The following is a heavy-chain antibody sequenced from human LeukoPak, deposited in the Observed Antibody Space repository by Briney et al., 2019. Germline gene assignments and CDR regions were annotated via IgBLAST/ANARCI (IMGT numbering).Heavy chain of an antibody. J-gene: IGHJ4*02. CDR3: AKDGDSGSYPGEVDY. Sequence: PGGSLRLSCAASGFTFSSYWMSWVRQAPGKGLEWVANIKQDGSEKYYVDSVKGRFTISRDNSKNTLYLQMNSLRAEDTAVYYCAKDGDSGSYPGEVDYWGQGTLVTVSS. CDR2: IKQDGSEK. D-gene: IGHD1-26*01. V-gene: IGHV3-7*01. CDR1: GFTFSSYW.